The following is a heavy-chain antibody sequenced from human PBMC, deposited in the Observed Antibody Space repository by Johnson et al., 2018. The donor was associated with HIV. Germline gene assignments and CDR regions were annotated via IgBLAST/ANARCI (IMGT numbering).Heavy chain of an antibody. J-gene: IGHJ3*02. CDR2: ISWNGGSI. CDR3: ARGPVFDI. Sequence: VQLVESGGGVVRPGGSLRISCAASGFTFDDYGMHWVRQAPGKGLEWVSGISWNGGSIGYADSVKGRFTISRDNAKSSLFLQMNSLRVEDTAVYYCARGPVFDIWGQGTMVTVSS. CDR1: GFTFDDYG. V-gene: IGHV3-20*04.